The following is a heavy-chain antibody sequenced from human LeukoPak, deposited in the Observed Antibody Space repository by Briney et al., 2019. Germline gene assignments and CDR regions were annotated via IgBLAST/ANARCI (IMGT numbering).Heavy chain of an antibody. V-gene: IGHV3-23*01. J-gene: IGHJ6*02. CDR1: GLTFSSFP. D-gene: IGHD3-22*01. CDR3: AKILGHDSSGYYYYGMDV. CDR2: ISCRGEDT. Sequence: GGSLRLSCAASGLTFSSFPMVWIRQAPGKGLEGVPSISCRGEDTYYQDYVKSRFTISRDNSKNTVYLQMNSLRAEDTAVYYCAKILGHDSSGYYYYGMDVWGQGTTVIVSS.